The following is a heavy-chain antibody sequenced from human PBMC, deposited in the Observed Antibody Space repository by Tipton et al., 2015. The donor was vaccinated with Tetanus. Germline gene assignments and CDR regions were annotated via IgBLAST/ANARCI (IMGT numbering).Heavy chain of an antibody. V-gene: IGHV5-51*01. J-gene: IGHJ2*01. CDR3: ARRRSAVLGGAYHWYFDL. Sequence: QLVQSGADVKKPGESLKISCQGSGYNFSHHSIGWVRQMAGKGLEWVGIIDPRDSEVTYGPSFQGQVVISADKSISTTYLQWGSLTASDTAIYYCARRRSAVLGGAYHWYFDLWGRGTIVAVSS. CDR1: GYNFSHHS. CDR2: IDPRDSEV. D-gene: IGHD2-21*01.